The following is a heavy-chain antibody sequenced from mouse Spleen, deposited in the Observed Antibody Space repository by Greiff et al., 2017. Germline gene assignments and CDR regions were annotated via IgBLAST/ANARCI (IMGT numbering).Heavy chain of an antibody. CDR3: ARHQTGDDWYFDV. CDR2: ISSGGSYT. J-gene: IGHJ1*01. Sequence: EVMLVESGGGLVKPGGSLKLSCAASGFTFSSYAMSWVRQTPEKRLEWVATISSGGSYTYYPDSVKGRFTISRDNAKNTLYLQMSSLRSEDTAMYYCARHQTGDDWYFDVWGAGTTVTVSS. CDR1: GFTFSSYA. V-gene: IGHV5-9-1*01. D-gene: IGHD4-1*01.